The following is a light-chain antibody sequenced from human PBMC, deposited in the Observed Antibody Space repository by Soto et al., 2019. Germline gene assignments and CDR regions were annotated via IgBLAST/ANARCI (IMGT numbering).Light chain of an antibody. CDR1: QGINSY. J-gene: IGKJ2*01. CDR2: LAS. V-gene: IGKV1-27*01. CDR3: QKYDSAPYT. Sequence: DIQMTQSPSSLSASVGDRVTITCRTSQGINSYLAWYQKKPGKVPKLLIYLASTLQSGVPSRFSGSGSGKDFTLTISSLQPEDVATYYCQKYDSAPYTFGQGTKL.